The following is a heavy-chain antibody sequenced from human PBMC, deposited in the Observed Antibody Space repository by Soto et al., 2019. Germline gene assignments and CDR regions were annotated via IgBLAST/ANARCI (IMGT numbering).Heavy chain of an antibody. CDR1: GFTFSSYA. CDR2: ISGSGGST. J-gene: IGHJ5*02. CDR3: AKAPTGGTAYCSGGSCYSGGWFDP. D-gene: IGHD2-15*01. V-gene: IGHV3-23*01. Sequence: GGSLRLSCAASGFTFSSYAMSWVRQVSGKGLEWVSAISGSGGSTYYADSVKGRFTISRDNSKNTLYLQMNSLRAEDTALYYCAKAPTGGTAYCSGGSCYSGGWFDPWGQGTLVTVSS.